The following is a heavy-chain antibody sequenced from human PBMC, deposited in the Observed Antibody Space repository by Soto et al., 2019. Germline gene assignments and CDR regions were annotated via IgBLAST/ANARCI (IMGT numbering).Heavy chain of an antibody. J-gene: IGHJ6*02. CDR3: ARQGSWPYYYYGLDV. D-gene: IGHD1-26*01. CDR2: ISTYNGDT. Sequence: GPEVRKPGASVKVSCEASGYTFTTSGISWVRQVPGQGLEWMGWISTYNGDTNSAQNFQGRVLMTADTSTGTAYMELMSLKSDDTAVYYCARQGSWPYYYYGLDVWGQGTIVTVSS. CDR1: GYTFTTSG. V-gene: IGHV1-18*01.